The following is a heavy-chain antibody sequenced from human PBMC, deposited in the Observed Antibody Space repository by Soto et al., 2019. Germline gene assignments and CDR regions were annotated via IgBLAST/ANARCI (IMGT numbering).Heavy chain of an antibody. CDR3: AREGVGIAAAGSADY. D-gene: IGHD6-13*01. J-gene: IGHJ4*02. V-gene: IGHV1-46*01. CDR1: GYTFTSYY. CDR2: INPSGGST. Sequence: GASVKVSCKASGYTFTSYYMHWVRQAPGQGLEWMGIINPSGGSTSYAQKFQGRVTMTRDTSTGTVYMELSSLRSEDTAVYYCAREGVGIAAAGSADYWGQGTLVTVSS.